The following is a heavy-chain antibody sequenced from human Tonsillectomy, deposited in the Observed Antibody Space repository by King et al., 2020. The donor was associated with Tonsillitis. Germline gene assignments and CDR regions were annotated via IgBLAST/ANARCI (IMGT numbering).Heavy chain of an antibody. J-gene: IGHJ4*02. CDR1: GYTFTGYY. D-gene: IGHD3-22*01. Sequence: QLVQSGAEVKKPGASMKVSCKASGYTFTGYYMHWVRQAPGQGLEWMGWINPNSGGTSYAQKFQGRVIMTRDTSISTAYMELSRLRSDDTAVYYCAKGDITYYYDSSGYFHPFDHWGQGTQVTVSS. CDR3: AKGDITYYYDSSGYFHPFDH. CDR2: INPNSGGT. V-gene: IGHV1-2*02.